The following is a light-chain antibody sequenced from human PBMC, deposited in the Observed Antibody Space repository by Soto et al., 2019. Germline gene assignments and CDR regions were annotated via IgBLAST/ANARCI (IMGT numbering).Light chain of an antibody. J-gene: IGKJ5*01. Sequence: ERVMTQSLATLSVSTGDRATLSCRASQSVSSTLAWYQQIPGQAPRLLIYGASARATGIQARFSGSGSGTEFTLTISSLQSEDFAVYSSHHYSIWLSIAFGQGARL. CDR2: GAS. V-gene: IGKV3-15*01. CDR3: HHYSIWLSIA. CDR1: QSVSST.